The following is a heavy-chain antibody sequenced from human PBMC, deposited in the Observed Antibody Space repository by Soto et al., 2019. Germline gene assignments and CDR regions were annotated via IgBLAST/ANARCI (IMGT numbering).Heavy chain of an antibody. Sequence: QITLKESGPTLVKPTETLTLTCTFSGFSLSTSGVGVVWIRQPPGKALEWLALIYWDDDKRCNMSLKNRLTTSKDNSKNQVVITRTNIDPMDTTPFLCAHSPHHMVTFGGIFGWGKGSLVSVAA. J-gene: IGHJ4*02. CDR2: IYWDDDK. V-gene: IGHV2-5*02. CDR3: AHSPHHMVTFGGIFG. CDR1: GFSLSTSGVG. D-gene: IGHD3-16*01.